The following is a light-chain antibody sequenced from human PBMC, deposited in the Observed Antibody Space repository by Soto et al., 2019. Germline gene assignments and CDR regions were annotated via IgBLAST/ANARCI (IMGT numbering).Light chain of an antibody. CDR3: QQGST. Sequence: EIVLTQSPGTLSLSPGERATLSCRASQSVSSSYLAWYQQKPGQAPRLLIYGASSRATGIPDRFSGSGSGTDFTLTISRLEPEDFAVYYGQQGSTFGQGTKLEIK. CDR1: QSVSSSY. V-gene: IGKV3-20*01. J-gene: IGKJ2*01. CDR2: GAS.